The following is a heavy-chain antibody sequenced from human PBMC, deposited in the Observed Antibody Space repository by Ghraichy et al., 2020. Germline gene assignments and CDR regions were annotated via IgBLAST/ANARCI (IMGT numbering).Heavy chain of an antibody. Sequence: GSLRLSCAASGFTFRTYTMHWLRQAPGKGPEWISSISSTSDYIYYADSVKGRFTISRDNAEDSLYLQMTSLRVEDTAVYYCARDATWNGYLDAFDVWGQGTVVTVSS. CDR2: ISSTSDYI. CDR1: GFTFRTYT. V-gene: IGHV3-21*01. J-gene: IGHJ3*01. D-gene: IGHD3-3*01. CDR3: ARDATWNGYLDAFDV.